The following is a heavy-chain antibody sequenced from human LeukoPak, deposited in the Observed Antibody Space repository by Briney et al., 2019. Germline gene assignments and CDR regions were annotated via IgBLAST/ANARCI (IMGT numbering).Heavy chain of an antibody. J-gene: IGHJ4*02. CDR2: ISGSGGST. CDR1: GFTFSSYA. CDR3: AKGFRFMVRGELDY. V-gene: IGHV3-23*01. D-gene: IGHD3-10*01. Sequence: PGGSLRLSCAASGFTFSSYAMSWVRQAPGKGLEWVSAISGSGGSTYYADSVKGRFTISRDNSKNTLYLQMNSLRAEDTAVYYCAKGFRFMVRGELDYWGQGTLVTVSS.